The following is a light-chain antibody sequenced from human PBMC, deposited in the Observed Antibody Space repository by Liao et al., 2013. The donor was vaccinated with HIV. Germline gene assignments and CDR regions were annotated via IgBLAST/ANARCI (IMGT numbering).Light chain of an antibody. Sequence: SYELTQPSSVSVAPGQTARITCSGDKLASRYASWYQHRPGQSPVLVIYQDNKRPSGIPERFSGSNSGNTATLTISGTQAMDEADYYCQAWDSTTTAYVFGSGTKVTVL. J-gene: IGLJ1*01. CDR1: KLASRY. CDR2: QDN. CDR3: QAWDSTTTAYV. V-gene: IGLV3-1*01.